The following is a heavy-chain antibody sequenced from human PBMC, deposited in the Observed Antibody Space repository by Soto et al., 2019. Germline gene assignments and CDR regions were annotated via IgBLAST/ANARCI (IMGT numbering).Heavy chain of an antibody. CDR1: GFTFSDYY. D-gene: IGHD2-21*02. CDR2: ISSSGSTI. V-gene: IGHV3-11*01. Sequence: QVQLVESGGGLVKPGGSLRLSCAASGFTFSDYYMSWIRQAPGKGLEWVSYISSSGSTIYYAYSVKGRFTISRDNAKNSLYLQMNSLRAEDTAVYYCARESYCGGDCYPPLGYFDYWGQGPLVTVSS. CDR3: ARESYCGGDCYPPLGYFDY. J-gene: IGHJ4*02.